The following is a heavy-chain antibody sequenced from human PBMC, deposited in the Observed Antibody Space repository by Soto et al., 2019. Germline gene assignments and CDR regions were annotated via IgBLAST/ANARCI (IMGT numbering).Heavy chain of an antibody. CDR3: ARNPPTVTTGHYYYLAV. CDR2: IYYSGST. J-gene: IGHJ6*03. CDR1: GGSISSYY. D-gene: IGHD4-17*01. V-gene: IGHV4-59*01. Sequence: SETLSLTCTVSGGSISSYYWSWIRQPPGKGLEWIGYIYYSGSTNYNPSLKSRVTISVDTSKNQFSLKLSSVTAADTAVYYCARNPPTVTTGHYYYLAVWGKGTTVTVSS.